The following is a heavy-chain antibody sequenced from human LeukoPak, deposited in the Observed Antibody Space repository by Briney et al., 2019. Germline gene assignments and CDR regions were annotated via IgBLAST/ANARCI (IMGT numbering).Heavy chain of an antibody. Sequence: ASVKVSCKASGYTFTSYGISWVRQAPGQGLEWMGWISAYNGNTNYAQKLQGRVTMTTDTSTSTAYMELRGLRSDDTAVYYCARVPGIVGATDSFDYWGQGTLVTVSS. CDR1: GYTFTSYG. J-gene: IGHJ4*02. V-gene: IGHV1-18*01. CDR2: ISAYNGNT. D-gene: IGHD1-26*01. CDR3: ARVPGIVGATDSFDY.